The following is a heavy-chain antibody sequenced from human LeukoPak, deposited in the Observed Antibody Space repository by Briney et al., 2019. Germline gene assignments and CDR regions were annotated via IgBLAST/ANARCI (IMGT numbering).Heavy chain of an antibody. V-gene: IGHV4-34*01. J-gene: IGHJ5*02. Sequence: SETLSLTCAVCGWSFSRYYWSWIRQPPGKGLEWIGEINHSGSTKYNPSLKSRVTISVDTSKNQFSLKLSSVTVADTAVYYCARGIGLELRNWFDPWGQGTLVTVPS. CDR1: GWSFSRYY. CDR3: ARGIGLELRNWFDP. CDR2: INHSGST. D-gene: IGHD1-7*01.